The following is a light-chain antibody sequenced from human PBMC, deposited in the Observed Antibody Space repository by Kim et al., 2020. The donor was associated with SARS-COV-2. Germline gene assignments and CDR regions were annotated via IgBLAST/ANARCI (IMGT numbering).Light chain of an antibody. V-gene: IGKV3-20*01. CDR3: QQYGSSPRT. Sequence: LSPGERATHSCRASQSVSGSYLAWYQQKPGQAPRLLIYGASSRATGIPDRFSGSGSGTDFTLTISRLEPEDFAVYYCQQYGSSPRTFGQGTKLEI. J-gene: IGKJ2*01. CDR1: QSVSGSY. CDR2: GAS.